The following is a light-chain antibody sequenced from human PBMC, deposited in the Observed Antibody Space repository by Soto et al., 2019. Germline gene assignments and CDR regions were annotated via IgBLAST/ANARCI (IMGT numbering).Light chain of an antibody. V-gene: IGKV1-39*01. Sequence: DIQMTQSPSSLSASVGDRVTVTCRASQSIARYLNWYQQKPGKAPKLLIYDASTLKTGVTSRFSGSESGTEFTLTSSGLQHEEFASYYWQQSFRATRTFGQGTKLEIK. CDR1: QSIARY. J-gene: IGKJ2*01. CDR2: DAS. CDR3: QQSFRATRT.